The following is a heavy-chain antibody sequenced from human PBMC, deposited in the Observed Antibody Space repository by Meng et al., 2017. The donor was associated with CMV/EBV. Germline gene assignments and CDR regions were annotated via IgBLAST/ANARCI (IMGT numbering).Heavy chain of an antibody. D-gene: IGHD3-22*01. Sequence: SGEASGFTFSSYAMGWVRQAPGKGLEWVSVIYSGGSSTYYADSVKGRFTISRDNSKNTLYLQMNSLRAEDTAVYYCAKAYDSSGYDYWGQGTLVTVSS. CDR2: IYSGGSST. CDR3: AKAYDSSGYDY. J-gene: IGHJ4*02. CDR1: GFTFSSYA. V-gene: IGHV3-23*03.